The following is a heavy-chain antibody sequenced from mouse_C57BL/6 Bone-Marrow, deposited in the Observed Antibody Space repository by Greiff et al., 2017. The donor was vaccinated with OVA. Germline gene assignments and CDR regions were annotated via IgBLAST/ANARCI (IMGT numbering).Heavy chain of an antibody. D-gene: IGHD2-1*01. J-gene: IGHJ4*01. CDR3: VYGNYDYYAMDY. CDR1: GYTFTSYW. Sequence: VQLQQPGAELVKPGASVKLSCKASGYTFTSYWMHWVKQRPGRGLEWLGQIFPNSLCTKYNEKFKSKATLTVDKPSSTAYMQLSSLTAEDSAVYYCVYGNYDYYAMDYWGQGTSVTVSS. V-gene: IGHV1-72*01. CDR2: IFPNSLCT.